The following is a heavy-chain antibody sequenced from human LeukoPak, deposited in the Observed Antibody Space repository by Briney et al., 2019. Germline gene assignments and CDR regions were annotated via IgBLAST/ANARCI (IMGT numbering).Heavy chain of an antibody. CDR1: GFTFSSYS. D-gene: IGHD3-9*01. J-gene: IGHJ3*02. V-gene: IGHV3-21*01. Sequence: GSLRLSCAASGFTFSSYSMNWVRQAPGKGLEWVSSISGSSSYIYYAGSVKGRFTISRDNAKNSLYLQMNSLRAEDTAVYYCARVDYDILTGYYIYAFDIWGQGTMVTVSS. CDR3: ARVDYDILTGYYIYAFDI. CDR2: ISGSSSYI.